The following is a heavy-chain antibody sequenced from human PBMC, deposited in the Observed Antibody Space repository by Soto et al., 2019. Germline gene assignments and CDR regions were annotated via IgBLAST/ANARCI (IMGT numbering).Heavy chain of an antibody. D-gene: IGHD7-27*01. J-gene: IGHJ6*02. CDR2: ISREADKK. CDR1: GFTFSGHD. Sequence: QVHLVESGGGVVKPGTSLRLSCAASGFTFSGHDMHWVRQAPGKGLEWVALISREADKKYYAESVKGRFAISRDNSKNTMFMYLNNVRVDDSDVYYCVRARGNWEYYINDMDGWGQGTTVTVSS. V-gene: IGHV3-30*03. CDR3: VRARGNWEYYINDMDG.